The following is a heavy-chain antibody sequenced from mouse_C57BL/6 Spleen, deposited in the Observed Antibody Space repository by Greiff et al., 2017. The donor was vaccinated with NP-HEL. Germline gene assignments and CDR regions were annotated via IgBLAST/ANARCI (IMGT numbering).Heavy chain of an antibody. CDR1: GYTFTSYW. CDR3: ARIKKIVATYLDY. Sequence: QVQLQQSGAELVKAGASVKMSCKASGYTFTSYWMHWVKQRLGQGLEWFAETNPTNGRTYYNEKFKSKATLTVDKSSSTAYMLLSRPTFQDSAVYYCARIKKIVATYLDYWGQGTTLTVSS. D-gene: IGHD1-1*01. CDR2: TNPTNGRT. V-gene: IGHV1S81*02. J-gene: IGHJ2*01.